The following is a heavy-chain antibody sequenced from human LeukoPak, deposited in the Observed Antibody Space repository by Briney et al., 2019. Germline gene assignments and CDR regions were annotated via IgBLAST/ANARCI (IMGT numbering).Heavy chain of an antibody. CDR2: IIPIFGTA. V-gene: IGHV1-69*05. J-gene: IGHJ4*02. CDR1: GGTFSSYA. Sequence: SVKVSCKASGGTFSSYAISWVRQAPGQGLEWMGGIIPIFGTADYAQKFQGRVTITTDESTSTAYMELSSLRSEDTAVYYCARGRWLQPWGYFDYWGQGTLVTVSS. D-gene: IGHD5-24*01. CDR3: ARGRWLQPWGYFDY.